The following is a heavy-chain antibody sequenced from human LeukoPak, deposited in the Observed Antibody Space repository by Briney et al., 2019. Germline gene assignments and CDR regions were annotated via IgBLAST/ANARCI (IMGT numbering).Heavy chain of an antibody. CDR2: ISSSSSYI. CDR3: ARSGSYYYRGVDY. Sequence: PGGSLRLSCAASGFTFSSYSMNWVRQAPGKGLEWVSSISSSSSYIYYADSVKGRFTISRDNAKNSLYLQMNSLRAEDTAVYYCARSGSYYYRGVDYWGQGTLVTVSS. J-gene: IGHJ4*02. V-gene: IGHV3-21*01. D-gene: IGHD1-26*01. CDR1: GFTFSSYS.